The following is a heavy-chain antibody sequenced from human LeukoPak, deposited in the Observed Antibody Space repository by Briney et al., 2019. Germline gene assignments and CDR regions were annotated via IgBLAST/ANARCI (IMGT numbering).Heavy chain of an antibody. Sequence: GGSLRLSCAASGFTFSSCAMRWVRQAPGKGLEWVSAISPSSGTFYADSVKGRFTISRDNSKNTLYLQMNSLRAEDTAVYYCARPQSSSGYYWPFDDWGQGTLVTVSS. CDR2: ISPSSGT. V-gene: IGHV3-23*01. CDR1: GFTFSSCA. D-gene: IGHD3-22*01. CDR3: ARPQSSSGYYWPFDD. J-gene: IGHJ4*02.